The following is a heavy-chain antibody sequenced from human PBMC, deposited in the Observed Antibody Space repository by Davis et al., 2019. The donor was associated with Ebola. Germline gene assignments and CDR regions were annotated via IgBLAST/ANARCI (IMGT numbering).Heavy chain of an antibody. CDR3: AAVITFGGVIVYDAFDI. Sequence: SETLSLTCTVSGGSISNSYWSWIRQPPGKGLEWIGEINHSGSTNYNPSLKSRVTISVDTSKNQFSLKLSSVTAADTAVYYCAAVITFGGVIVYDAFDIWGQGTMVTVSS. D-gene: IGHD3-16*02. J-gene: IGHJ3*02. CDR1: GGSISNSY. V-gene: IGHV4-34*01. CDR2: INHSGST.